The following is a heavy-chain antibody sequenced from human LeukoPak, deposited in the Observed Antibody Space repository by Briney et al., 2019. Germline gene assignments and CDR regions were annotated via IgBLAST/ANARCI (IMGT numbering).Heavy chain of an antibody. CDR2: ISGSGGST. CDR3: AKNDGYYPAQYDY. V-gene: IGHV3-23*01. J-gene: IGHJ4*02. CDR1: GFTFSSYA. D-gene: IGHD3-22*01. Sequence: GGSLRLSCAASGFTFSSYAMSWVRQAPGKGLEWASAISGSGGSTYYADSVKGRFTISRDNSKNTLYLQMNSLRAEDTAVYYCAKNDGYYPAQYDYWGQGTLVTVSS.